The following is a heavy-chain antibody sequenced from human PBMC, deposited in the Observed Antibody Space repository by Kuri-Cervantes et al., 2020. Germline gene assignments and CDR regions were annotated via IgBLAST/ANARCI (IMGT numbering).Heavy chain of an antibody. CDR2: ISYDGSNK. CDR1: GFTFSSYA. D-gene: IGHD3-22*01. J-gene: IGHJ5*02. V-gene: IGHV3-30-3*01. CDR3: ARNYYYDSSGYYYEVWWFDP. Sequence: GESLKISCAASGFTFSSYAMHWVRQAPGKGLEWVAVISYDGSNKYYADSVKGRFTISRDNSKNTLYLQMNSLRAEDTAVYYCARNYYYDSSGYYYEVWWFDPWGQGTLVTVSS.